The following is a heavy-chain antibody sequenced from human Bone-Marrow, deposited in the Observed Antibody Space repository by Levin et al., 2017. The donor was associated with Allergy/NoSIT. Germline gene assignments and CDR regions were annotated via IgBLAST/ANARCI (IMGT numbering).Heavy chain of an antibody. V-gene: IGHV4-34*01. CDR3: ASRSTNRITGTTRHNYFDY. J-gene: IGHJ4*02. D-gene: IGHD1-7*01. CDR1: GGSFSGYY. Sequence: SETLSLTCAVYGGSFSGYYWSWIRQPPGKGLEWIGEINHSGSTNYNPSLKSRVTISVDTSKNQFSLKLSSVTAADTAVYYCASRSTNRITGTTRHNYFDYWGQGTLVTVSS. CDR2: INHSGST.